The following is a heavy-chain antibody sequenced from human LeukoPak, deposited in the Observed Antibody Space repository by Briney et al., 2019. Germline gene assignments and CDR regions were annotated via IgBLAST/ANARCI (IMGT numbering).Heavy chain of an antibody. CDR2: INHSGST. J-gene: IGHJ4*02. D-gene: IGHD1-26*01. CDR3: ARHKEHLGFDY. CDR1: GGSFSGYY. V-gene: IGHV4-34*01. Sequence: SETLSLTCAVYGGSFSGYYWSWIRQPPGKGLEWIGEINHSGSTNYNLSLKSRVTISVDTSKNQFSLKLSSVTAADTAVYYCARHKEHLGFDYWGQGILVTVSP.